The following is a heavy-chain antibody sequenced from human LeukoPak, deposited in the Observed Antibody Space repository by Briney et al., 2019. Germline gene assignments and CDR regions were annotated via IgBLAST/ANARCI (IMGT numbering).Heavy chain of an antibody. CDR3: ALIPYCTTATCYYFDY. Sequence: ASVKVSCKASGYTFTTYGISWVRQAPGQGLEWMGWISTYNGDTNYAQKLQGRVTMTADTSTSTTYMELRSLRSDDTAVYYCALIPYCTTATCYYFDYWGQGTLVTVSS. CDR1: GYTFTTYG. V-gene: IGHV1-18*01. CDR2: ISTYNGDT. J-gene: IGHJ4*02. D-gene: IGHD2-2*01.